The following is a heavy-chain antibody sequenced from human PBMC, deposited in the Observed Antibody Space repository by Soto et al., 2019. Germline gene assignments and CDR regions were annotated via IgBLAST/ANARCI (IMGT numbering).Heavy chain of an antibody. J-gene: IGHJ4*02. CDR2: ISSSSSYT. CDR3: ARDHHRYSGYDYVDY. V-gene: IGHV3-11*05. CDR1: GFTFSDYY. D-gene: IGHD5-12*01. Sequence: QVQLVESGGGLVKPGGSLRLSCAASGFTFSDYYMSWIRKAPGKGLEWVSYISSSSSYTNYADSVKGRFTISRDNAKNSQYLQMNSLRAEDTAVYYCARDHHRYSGYDYVDYWGQGTLVTVSS.